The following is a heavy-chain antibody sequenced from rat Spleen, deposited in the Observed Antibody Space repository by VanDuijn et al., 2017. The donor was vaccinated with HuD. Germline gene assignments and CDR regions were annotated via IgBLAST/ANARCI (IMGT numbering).Heavy chain of an antibody. CDR1: GFTFSNCG. CDR3: TTDTFYDGTYYPGGFDY. J-gene: IGHJ2*01. V-gene: IGHV5S23*01. Sequence: EVQLVESGGGLVQPGRSLKLSCAASGFTFSNCGMAWVRQTPTKGLEWVASISTGGGNTYYRDSVKGRFTISRDNAKSTLYLQLDSLRSEDTATYYCTTDTFYDGTYYPGGFDYWGQGVMVTVSS. CDR2: ISTGGGNT. D-gene: IGHD1-12*02.